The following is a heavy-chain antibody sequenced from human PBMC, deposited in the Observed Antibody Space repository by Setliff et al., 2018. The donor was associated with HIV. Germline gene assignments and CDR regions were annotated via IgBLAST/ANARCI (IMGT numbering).Heavy chain of an antibody. Sequence: SETLSLTCTVYGGSFSNYYTNWIRQPPGKGLEWIGELSPSGTTRPNPSLQSRVIISLDTSKNQFSLKLSSVTAADTAVYYCARDLRITLFGGDVYYYYGMDVWGQGTTVTVSS. D-gene: IGHD3-3*01. CDR2: LSPSGTT. V-gene: IGHV4-34*01. J-gene: IGHJ6*02. CDR1: GGSFSNYY. CDR3: ARDLRITLFGGDVYYYYGMDV.